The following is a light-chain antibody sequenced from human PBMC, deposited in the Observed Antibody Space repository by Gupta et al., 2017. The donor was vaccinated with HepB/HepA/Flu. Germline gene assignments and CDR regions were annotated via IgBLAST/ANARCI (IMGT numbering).Light chain of an antibody. J-gene: IGKJ1*01. CDR2: LGS. Sequence: DIVMTQSLLSLPVSPEGTDSNSCRSSQSLLHSNGYNYVDCYLQKPGQSPQLLHDLGSNRASGVPDMFSGRGSGTDFTLKSSRVEAEYVVFYYCMQALQTPLAFGQGTKVEIK. CDR1: QSLLHSNGYNY. V-gene: IGKV2-28*01. CDR3: MQALQTPLA.